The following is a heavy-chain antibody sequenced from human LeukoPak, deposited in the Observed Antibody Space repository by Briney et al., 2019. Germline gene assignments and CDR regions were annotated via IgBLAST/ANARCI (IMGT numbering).Heavy chain of an antibody. CDR2: IYYSGST. CDR3: ARYAAFYGLRNNWFDP. V-gene: IGHV4-59*11. CDR1: GGSISSHY. D-gene: IGHD2-2*01. Sequence: SETLSLTCTVSGGSISSHYWSWIRQPPGKGLEWIGYIYYSGSTNYNPSLKSRVTTSVDTSKNQFSLKLSSVTAADTAVYYCARYAAFYGLRNNWFDPWGQGTLVTVSS. J-gene: IGHJ5*02.